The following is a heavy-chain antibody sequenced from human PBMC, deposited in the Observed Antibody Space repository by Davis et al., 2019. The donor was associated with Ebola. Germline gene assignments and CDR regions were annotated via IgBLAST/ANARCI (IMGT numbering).Heavy chain of an antibody. D-gene: IGHD3-22*01. CDR1: VITFSSYA. Sequence: PGGSLRLSCTDSVITFSSYAMTWVRQAPGKGLEWVSAISGSGGSTYYADSVKGQFTISRDNSKNTLYLQMNSLRAEDTAVYYCARARYYDSSGYYYKSYLFDYWGQGTLVTVSS. J-gene: IGHJ4*02. CDR2: ISGSGGST. V-gene: IGHV3-23*01. CDR3: ARARYYDSSGYYYKSYLFDY.